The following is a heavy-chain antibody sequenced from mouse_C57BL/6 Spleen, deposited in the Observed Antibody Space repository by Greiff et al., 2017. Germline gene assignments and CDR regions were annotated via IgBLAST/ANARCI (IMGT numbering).Heavy chain of an antibody. CDR2: IYPRSGNT. CDR3: ARQNYGSSPSDWYFDV. V-gene: IGHV1-81*01. D-gene: IGHD1-1*01. CDR1: GYTFTSYG. J-gene: IGHJ1*03. Sequence: VQLQQSGAELARPGASVKLSCKASGYTFTSYGISWVKQRTGQGLEWIGEIYPRSGNTYYNEKFKGKATLTADKSSSTAYMELRSLTSEDSAVYFCARQNYGSSPSDWYFDVWGTGTTVTVSS.